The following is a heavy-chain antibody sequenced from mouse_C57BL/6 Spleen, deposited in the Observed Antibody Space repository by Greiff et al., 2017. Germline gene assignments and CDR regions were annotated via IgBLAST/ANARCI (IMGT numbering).Heavy chain of an antibody. CDR3: ARGGYDYDGHFDY. J-gene: IGHJ2*01. V-gene: IGHV1-80*01. D-gene: IGHD2-4*01. Sequence: VQLQQSGAELVKPGASVKISCKASGYAFSSYWMNWVKQRPGKGLEWIGQIYPGDGDTNYNGKFKGKATLTADKSSSTAYMQLSSLTSEDSAVYFCARGGYDYDGHFDYWGQGTTLTVSS. CDR1: GYAFSSYW. CDR2: IYPGDGDT.